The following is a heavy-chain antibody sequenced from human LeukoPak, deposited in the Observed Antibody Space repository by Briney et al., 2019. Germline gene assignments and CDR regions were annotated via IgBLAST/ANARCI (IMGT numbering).Heavy chain of an antibody. D-gene: IGHD6-19*01. CDR2: INSDGSST. CDR3: AREGMYSGALSGADY. V-gene: IGHV3-74*01. J-gene: IGHJ4*02. Sequence: GGSLRLSCAASGFTFSSYWTHWVRQAPGKGLVWVSRINSDGSSTGYADSVKGRFTISRDNAKNTLYLQMNSLRAEDTAVYYCAREGMYSGALSGADYWGQGTLVTVSS. CDR1: GFTFSSYW.